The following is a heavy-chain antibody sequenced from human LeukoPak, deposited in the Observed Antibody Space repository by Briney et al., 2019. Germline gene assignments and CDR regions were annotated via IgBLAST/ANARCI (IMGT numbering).Heavy chain of an antibody. CDR1: GAPISSHY. J-gene: IGHJ4*02. Sequence: PSETLSLTCTVSGAPISSHYWNWIRQPPGKGLEWIGYIYYSGTTNYNPSLKSRVTISVDTSKNQFSLKLNSVTAADTAVYYCARGTPVVSRIDCWGQGTLVTVSS. CDR2: IYYSGTT. V-gene: IGHV4-59*11. CDR3: ARGTPVVSRIDC. D-gene: IGHD4-23*01.